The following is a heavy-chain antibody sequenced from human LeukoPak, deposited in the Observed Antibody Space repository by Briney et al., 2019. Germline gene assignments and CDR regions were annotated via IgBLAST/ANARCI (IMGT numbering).Heavy chain of an antibody. CDR3: ARGGYCSSTSCYTEWAFDI. V-gene: IGHV4-61*02. CDR1: GGSISSGSYY. D-gene: IGHD2-2*02. J-gene: IGHJ3*02. CDR2: IYTSGST. Sequence: ASETLSLTCTVSGGSISSGSYYWSWIRRPAGKGLEWIGRIYTSGSTNYNPSLKSRVTISVDTSKNQFSLKLSSVTAADTAVYYCARGGYCSSTSCYTEWAFDIWGQGTMVTVSS.